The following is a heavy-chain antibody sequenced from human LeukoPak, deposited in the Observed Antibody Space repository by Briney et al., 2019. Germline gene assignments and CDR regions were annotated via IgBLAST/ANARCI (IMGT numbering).Heavy chain of an antibody. CDR1: GYIFTDHF. V-gene: IGHV1-2*02. J-gene: IGHJ4*02. Sequence: ASVKVSCKASGYIFTDHFMQWVRHAPGQGLEWMGWINPNSGGTSYAQKFQGRVTMTRDTSTSTVYMELSSLRSEDAAVYYCARDGRNPGIAARPPPNDYWGQGTLVTVSS. D-gene: IGHD6-6*01. CDR3: ARDGRNPGIAARPPPNDY. CDR2: INPNSGGT.